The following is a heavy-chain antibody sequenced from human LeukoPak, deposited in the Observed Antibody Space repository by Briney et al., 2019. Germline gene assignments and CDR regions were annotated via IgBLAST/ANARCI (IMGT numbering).Heavy chain of an antibody. D-gene: IGHD4/OR15-4a*01. CDR3: ARDRSANSRVYYFDY. Sequence: GGSLRLSCAASGFTFSSSAMTWVRQAPGKGLEWVSLISGSGGNTYYADSVKGRFTISRDNSKNTLYLQMNSLRAEDTAVYYCARDRSANSRVYYFDYWGQGTLVTVSS. J-gene: IGHJ4*02. CDR2: ISGSGGNT. V-gene: IGHV3-23*01. CDR1: GFTFSSSA.